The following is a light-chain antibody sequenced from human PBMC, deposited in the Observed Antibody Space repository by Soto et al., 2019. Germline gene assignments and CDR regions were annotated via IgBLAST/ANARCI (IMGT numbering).Light chain of an antibody. CDR3: QSSFT. CDR1: QSISSW. J-gene: IGKJ3*01. CDR2: DAS. V-gene: IGKV1-5*01. Sequence: DIQMTQSPSTLSASVGDRVTITCRASQSISSWLAWYQQKPGKAPKLLIYDASSLESGVPSRFSGSGSGTEFTLTISSLQPDDFATYYCQSSFTFGPGTKVDIK.